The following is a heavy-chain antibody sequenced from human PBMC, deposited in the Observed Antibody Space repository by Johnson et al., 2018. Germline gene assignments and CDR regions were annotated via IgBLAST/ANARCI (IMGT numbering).Heavy chain of an antibody. J-gene: IGHJ3*02. Sequence: LVESGGGLVQPAVSLRLSCAASGFPFSSYSMNWVRQAPGKGLEWVSSISSSSSYIYYADSVKGRFTISRDNAKNSLYLQMNRLRAEDTAVYYCARPIYDSSGYYHNNAFDIWGQGTMVTVSS. CDR1: GFPFSSYS. D-gene: IGHD3-22*01. CDR2: ISSSSSYI. CDR3: ARPIYDSSGYYHNNAFDI. V-gene: IGHV3-21*01.